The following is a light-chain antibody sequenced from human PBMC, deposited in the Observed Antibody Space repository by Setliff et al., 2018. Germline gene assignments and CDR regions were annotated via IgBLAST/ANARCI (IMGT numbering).Light chain of an antibody. CDR1: SSDVGGYNY. J-gene: IGLJ1*01. CDR2: DVS. CDR3: TSYTTGGTYV. Sequence: QSALTQPASVSGSPGQAITISCTGTSSDVGGYNYVSWYQQHPGKVPKLMIYDVSNRPSGVSNRFSGSKSGDMASLTISGLQAEDEADYFCTSYTTGGTYVFGAGTKVTVL. V-gene: IGLV2-14*03.